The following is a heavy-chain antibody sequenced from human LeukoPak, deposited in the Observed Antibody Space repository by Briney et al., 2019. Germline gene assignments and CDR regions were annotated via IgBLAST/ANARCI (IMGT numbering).Heavy chain of an antibody. J-gene: IGHJ4*02. CDR2: MNPNSGNT. CDR3: ATLVSWDSSAGLYYFDY. V-gene: IGHV1-8*01. Sequence: ASVKVSCKASGYTFTSYDINWVRQATGQGLEWMGWMNPNSGNTGYAQKFQGRVTMTEDTSTDTAYMELSSLRSEDTAVYYCATLVSWDSSAGLYYFDYWGQGTLVTVSS. CDR1: GYTFTSYD. D-gene: IGHD6-19*01.